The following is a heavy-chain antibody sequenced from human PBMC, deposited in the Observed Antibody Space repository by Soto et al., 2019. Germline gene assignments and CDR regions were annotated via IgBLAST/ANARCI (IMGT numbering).Heavy chain of an antibody. CDR1: GDSISSSSQY. V-gene: IGHV4-39*01. CDR2: IHYSGTS. CDR3: ARHWIAGSSLP. Sequence: SETLSLTCSVSGDSISSSSQYWGWIRQPPGKGLEWIGSIHYSGTSYYNPSLKSRVTIFVDTSKNQLSLKLSSVTAADTAVYYCARHWIAGSSLPSGQATLVTVSS. D-gene: IGHD2-21*01. J-gene: IGHJ5*02.